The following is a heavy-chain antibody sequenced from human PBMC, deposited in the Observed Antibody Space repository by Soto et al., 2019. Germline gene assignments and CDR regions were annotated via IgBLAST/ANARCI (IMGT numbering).Heavy chain of an antibody. CDR1: GFTFRIYG. Sequence: GGYLRLSCAASGFTFRIYGMHWVRQAPGKGLEWVAVRWYDGSNKYYADSVKGRFTISRDNSKNTLYLQMNSLRAEDTAVYYCATDPGYGMYYFDYWGQGTLVTSPQ. D-gene: IGHD5-18*01. CDR2: RWYDGSNK. CDR3: ATDPGYGMYYFDY. V-gene: IGHV3-33*01. J-gene: IGHJ4*02.